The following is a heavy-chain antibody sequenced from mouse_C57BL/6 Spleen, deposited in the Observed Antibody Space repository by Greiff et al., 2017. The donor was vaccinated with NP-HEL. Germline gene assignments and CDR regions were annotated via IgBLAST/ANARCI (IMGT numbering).Heavy chain of an antibody. V-gene: IGHV1-82*01. J-gene: IGHJ2*01. CDR1: GYAFSSSW. CDR2: IYPGDGDT. Sequence: QVQLQQSGPELVKPGASVKISCKASGYAFSSSWMNWVKQRPGKGLEWIGRIYPGDGDTNYNGKFKGKATLTADKSSSTAYMQLSSLTSEDSAVYFCAPLLFPHYWGQGTTLTVSS. CDR3: APLLFPHY. D-gene: IGHD1-1*02.